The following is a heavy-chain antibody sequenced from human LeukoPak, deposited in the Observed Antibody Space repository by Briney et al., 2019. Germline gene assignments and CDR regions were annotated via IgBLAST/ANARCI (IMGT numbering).Heavy chain of an antibody. CDR2: IYTSGST. J-gene: IGHJ5*02. Sequence: SETLSLTCTVSGGSISSYYWSWIRQPAGKGLEWIGRIYTSGSTNYNPSLKSRVTMSVDTSKNQFSLKLSSVTAADTAVYYCAGRYCSSTSCYRGALNWFDPWGQGTLVTVSS. CDR3: AGRYCSSTSCYRGALNWFDP. D-gene: IGHD2-2*01. V-gene: IGHV4-4*07. CDR1: GGSISSYY.